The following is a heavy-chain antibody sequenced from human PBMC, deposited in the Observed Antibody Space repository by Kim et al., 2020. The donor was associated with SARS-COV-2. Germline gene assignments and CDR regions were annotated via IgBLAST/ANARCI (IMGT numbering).Heavy chain of an antibody. CDR1: GYTFTSYY. J-gene: IGHJ4*02. Sequence: ASVKVSCKASGYTFTSYYMHWVRQAPGQGLEWMGIINPSGGSTSYAQKFQGRVTMTRDTSTSTVYMELSSLRSEDTAVYYCARDIRGSTYYYDSSGYESLVYWGQGTLVTVSS. D-gene: IGHD3-22*01. CDR2: INPSGGST. V-gene: IGHV1-46*01. CDR3: ARDIRGSTYYYDSSGYESLVY.